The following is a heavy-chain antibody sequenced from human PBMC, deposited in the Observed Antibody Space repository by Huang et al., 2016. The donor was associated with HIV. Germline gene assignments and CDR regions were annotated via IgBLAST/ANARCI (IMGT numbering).Heavy chain of an antibody. CDR3: ARDETYSDLDY. CDR2: LYYNRYT. CDR1: GGSISSPY. J-gene: IGHJ4*02. V-gene: IGHV4-59*11. Sequence: QVQLHESGPGLVKPSETLSLNCTVSGGSISSPYCSLIRQPPGQGLEWIGNLYYNRYTNNNPSLKSRVTISIAPAKNQFSLKLTSVTAADTAVYYCARDETYSDLDYWGQGTLVTVSS. D-gene: IGHD4-4*01.